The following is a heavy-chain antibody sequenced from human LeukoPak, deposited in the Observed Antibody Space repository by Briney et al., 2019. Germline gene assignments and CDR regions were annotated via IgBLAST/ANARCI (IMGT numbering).Heavy chain of an antibody. Sequence: GASVKVSCKASGGTFSSYAISWVRQAPGQGLEWMGGIIPIFGTANYAQKFQGRVTITADESTSTAYMELSSLRSEDTAVYYCAREAIPLLEWLLYGWFDPWGQGTLVTVSS. D-gene: IGHD3-3*01. CDR1: GGTFSSYA. CDR3: AREAIPLLEWLLYGWFDP. J-gene: IGHJ5*02. V-gene: IGHV1-69*13. CDR2: IIPIFGTA.